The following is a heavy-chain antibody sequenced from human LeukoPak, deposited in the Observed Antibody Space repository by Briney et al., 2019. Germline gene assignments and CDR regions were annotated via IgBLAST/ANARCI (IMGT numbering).Heavy chain of an antibody. V-gene: IGHV3-74*01. D-gene: IGHD3-10*01. Sequence: GGSLRLSCAASGFTFSSSWMHWVRQAPEKGLVWVSRINSDGSSTSYADSVKGRFTISRDNAKNTLYLQMNSLRAEDTAVYYCVKDRLLPHSPGDAFDIWGQGAMVTVSS. CDR1: GFTFSSSW. CDR2: INSDGSST. J-gene: IGHJ3*02. CDR3: VKDRLLPHSPGDAFDI.